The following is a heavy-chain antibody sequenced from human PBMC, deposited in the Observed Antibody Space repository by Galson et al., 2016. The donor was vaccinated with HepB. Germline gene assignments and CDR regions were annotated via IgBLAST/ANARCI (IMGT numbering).Heavy chain of an antibody. J-gene: IGHJ4*02. V-gene: IGHV3-33*01. CDR1: GLTFSSYG. Sequence: SLRLSCAASGLTFSSYGMHWVRQAPGKGLEWVALIWYDGSNKYYADSVKGRFTISRDNSKNTLYLQMNSLRAEDTAVYYCARVLGGTSTGYFGLWGQGTLVTVSS. CDR3: ARVLGGTSTGYFGL. CDR2: IWYDGSNK. D-gene: IGHD1-1*01.